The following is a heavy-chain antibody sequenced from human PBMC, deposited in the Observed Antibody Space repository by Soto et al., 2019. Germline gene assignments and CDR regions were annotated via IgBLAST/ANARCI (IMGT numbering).Heavy chain of an antibody. J-gene: IGHJ3*02. CDR1: GFTFSSYA. CDR2: ISGSGGST. D-gene: IGHD6-19*01. V-gene: IGHV3-23*01. Sequence: EVQLLESGGGLVQPGGSLRLSCAASGFTFSSYAMSWVRQAPGKGLEWVSAISGSGGSTYYADSVKGRFTISRDNSNNTLYLQMNSLRAEDRAVYYCAKVPSSSGGAFDAFDIWGQGTMVTVSS. CDR3: AKVPSSSGGAFDAFDI.